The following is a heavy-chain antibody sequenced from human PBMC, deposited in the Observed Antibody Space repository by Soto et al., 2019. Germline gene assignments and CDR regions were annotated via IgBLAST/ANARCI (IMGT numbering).Heavy chain of an antibody. CDR1: GGSISSYY. Sequence: PSETLSLTCTVSGGSISSYYWSWIRQPPGKGLEWIGYIYYSGSTNYNPSLKSRVTISVDTSKNQFSLKLSSVTAADTAVYYCARSSPGIAVADFDYWGQGTLVTVPQ. V-gene: IGHV4-59*01. CDR2: IYYSGST. J-gene: IGHJ4*02. CDR3: ARSSPGIAVADFDY. D-gene: IGHD6-19*01.